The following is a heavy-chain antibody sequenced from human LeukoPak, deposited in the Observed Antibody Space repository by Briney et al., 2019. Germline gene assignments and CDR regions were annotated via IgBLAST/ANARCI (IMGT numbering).Heavy chain of an antibody. J-gene: IGHJ4*02. CDR2: INHGGSEK. Sequence: GGSLRLSCAASGFTLTSYWMSWVRQAPGKGLEWVANINHGGSEKFYVDSVKGRFTISRDNAKNSLYLQMNSLRAEDTAVYYCAKDSGWYTHDCWGQGTLVTVSS. CDR1: GFTLTSYW. V-gene: IGHV3-7*01. D-gene: IGHD6-19*01. CDR3: AKDSGWYTHDC.